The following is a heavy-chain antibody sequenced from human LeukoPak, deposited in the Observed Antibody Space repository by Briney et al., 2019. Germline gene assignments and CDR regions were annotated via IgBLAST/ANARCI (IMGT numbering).Heavy chain of an antibody. CDR1: GFTFSSYG. CDR3: ARDLDYGGYSNFDY. CDR2: IWYDGSNK. J-gene: IGHJ4*02. D-gene: IGHD4-23*01. Sequence: GRSLRLSGAASGFTFSSYGMHWVRQAPGKGLEWVAVIWYDGSNKYYADSVKGRFPISRDNSKNTLYLQMNSLRAGDTAVYYCARDLDYGGYSNFDYWGQGTLVTVSS. V-gene: IGHV3-33*01.